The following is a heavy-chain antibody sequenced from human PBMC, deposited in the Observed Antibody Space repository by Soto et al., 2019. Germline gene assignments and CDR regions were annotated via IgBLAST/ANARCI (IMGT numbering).Heavy chain of an antibody. D-gene: IGHD2-2*03. CDR1: GFTFDDYG. J-gene: IGHJ3*02. CDR2: SNWNGGST. V-gene: IGHV3-20*01. CDR3: ARDRTGYCSSTSGRQNYAVDI. Sequence: EVQLVESGGGVVRPGGSLRLSCAASGFTFDDYGMSWVRQAPGKGLEWVSGSNWNGGSTGYADSVKGRFTTSRDNAKNSLYLQMNSLRAEDTALYHCARDRTGYCSSTSGRQNYAVDIWGQGTMVTVSS.